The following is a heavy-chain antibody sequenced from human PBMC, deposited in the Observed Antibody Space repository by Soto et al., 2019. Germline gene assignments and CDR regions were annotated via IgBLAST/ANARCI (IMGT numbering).Heavy chain of an antibody. Sequence: CFTGTVCGGCIGGYYWSWIRQPPKKGLEWIGYIYSSGSTNYNPSLKSRATISLDTSKDQFSLKVSAVTAADTAVYYCARQASATEWALYYFDNWRHGTLVTVSS. J-gene: IGHJ4*01. CDR2: IYSSGST. V-gene: IGHV4-59*08. CDR1: GGCIGGYY. CDR3: ARQASATEWALYYFDN. D-gene: IGHD1-26*01.